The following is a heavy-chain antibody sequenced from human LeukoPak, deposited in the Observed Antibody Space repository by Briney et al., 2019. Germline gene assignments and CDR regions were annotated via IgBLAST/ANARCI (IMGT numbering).Heavy chain of an antibody. CDR2: INSDGSST. CDR1: GFIFSTYW. D-gene: IGHD5-24*01. Sequence: GGSLRLSCAASGFIFSTYWMHWVRQTPGKGLVWVSYINSDGSSTVYADSVKGRFTISRDNAKSTLYLQMNSLRAEDTAVYYCARAKRDGYSSFDYWGQGTLVTVSS. CDR3: ARAKRDGYSSFDY. V-gene: IGHV3-74*01. J-gene: IGHJ4*02.